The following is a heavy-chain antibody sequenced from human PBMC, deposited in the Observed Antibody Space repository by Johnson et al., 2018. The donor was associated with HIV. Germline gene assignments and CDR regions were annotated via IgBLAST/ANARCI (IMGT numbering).Heavy chain of an antibody. V-gene: IGHV3-7*03. CDR3: ARVRTAAGFDAFDI. CDR2: IKQDGSEK. D-gene: IGHD6-13*01. Sequence: VQLVESGGGLVQPGGSLRLSCAASGFTFSSYAMSWVRQAPGKGLEWVANIKQDGSEKYYVDSVKGRFTISRDNAKNSLYLQMNSLRAEDTALYYCARVRTAAGFDAFDIWGQGTMVTVSS. J-gene: IGHJ3*02. CDR1: GFTFSSYA.